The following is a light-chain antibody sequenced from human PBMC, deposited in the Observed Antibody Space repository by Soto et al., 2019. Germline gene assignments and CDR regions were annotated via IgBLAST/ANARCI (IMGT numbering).Light chain of an antibody. CDR1: KLRDKY. V-gene: IGLV3-1*01. Sequence: SYELTQPPSVSVSPGQTATITCSGDKLRDKYASWYQQRPGQSPVLVIYQDTKRPSGIPERFSGSSSGRTATLTISGTQSMDEADYYCQGWDTSTHVVFGGGTKVTVL. CDR3: QGWDTSTHVV. J-gene: IGLJ2*01. CDR2: QDT.